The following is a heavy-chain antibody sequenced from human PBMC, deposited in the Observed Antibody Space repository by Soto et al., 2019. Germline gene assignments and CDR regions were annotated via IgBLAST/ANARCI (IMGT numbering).Heavy chain of an antibody. CDR1: GFTFSSYW. CDR3: TRSIQGYRYFDY. CDR2: INSDGSNT. V-gene: IGHV3-74*01. D-gene: IGHD6-6*01. Sequence: EVQLVESGGGLIQPGGSLRLSCAASGFTFSSYWMHWVRQVPGEGLVWVSRINSDGSNTVYADSVKGRFTVSRDNAKNTLFLQMNSLRAEDTAVYYCTRSIQGYRYFDYWGQGTLVTVSS. J-gene: IGHJ4*02.